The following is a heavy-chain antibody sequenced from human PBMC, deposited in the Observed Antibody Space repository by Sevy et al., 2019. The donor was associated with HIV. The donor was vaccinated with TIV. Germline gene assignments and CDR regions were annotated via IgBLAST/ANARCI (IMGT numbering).Heavy chain of an antibody. V-gene: IGHV1-2*06. Sequence: ASVKVSCKASGYTFTGYYMHWVRQAPGQGLEWMGRINPNSGGTNYAQKFQGRVTMTRDTSISTAYMELRRLRSDDTAVYYCARCILLDYQPPFDYWGQGTLVTVSS. CDR2: INPNSGGT. CDR1: GYTFTGYY. CDR3: ARCILLDYQPPFDY. J-gene: IGHJ4*02. D-gene: IGHD4-17*01.